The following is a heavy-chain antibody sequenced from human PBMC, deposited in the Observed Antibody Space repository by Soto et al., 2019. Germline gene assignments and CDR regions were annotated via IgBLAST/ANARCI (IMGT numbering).Heavy chain of an antibody. D-gene: IGHD1-1*01. V-gene: IGHV3-30*18. Sequence: QVQLVESGGGVVQPGRSLRLSCAASGFTFSGYGMHWVRQAPGKGLEWVAVISYDGNNKYYADSVKGRFTISRDNSKNTLYLQMNSLRAEDTAVYYCAKGGRGTYYYYGMDVWGQGTTVTVSS. CDR2: ISYDGNNK. J-gene: IGHJ6*02. CDR1: GFTFSGYG. CDR3: AKGGRGTYYYYGMDV.